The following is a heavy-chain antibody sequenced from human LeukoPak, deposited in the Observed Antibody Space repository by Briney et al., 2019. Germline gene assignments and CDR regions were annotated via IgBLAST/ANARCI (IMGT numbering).Heavy chain of an antibody. Sequence: GGSPRLSCVASGFIFSSYTMNWVRQAPGKGLEWVSSIGSSSSYLHSADSVKGRFTISRDNAKNSLYLQMNSLRAEDTAVYYCARAACGGDCYSSPPGWFDPWGQGTLVTVSS. CDR3: ARAACGGDCYSSPPGWFDP. J-gene: IGHJ5*02. CDR2: IGSSSSYL. CDR1: GFIFSSYT. V-gene: IGHV3-21*01. D-gene: IGHD2-21*02.